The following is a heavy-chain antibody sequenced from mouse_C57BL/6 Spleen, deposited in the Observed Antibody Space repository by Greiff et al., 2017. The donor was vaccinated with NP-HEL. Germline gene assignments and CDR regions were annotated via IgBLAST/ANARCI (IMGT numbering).Heavy chain of an antibody. J-gene: IGHJ1*03. CDR1: GYSITSGYD. CDR2: ISYSGST. D-gene: IGHD2-4*01. CDR3: ARKKDYDYDDWYFDV. V-gene: IGHV3-1*01. Sequence: DVQLQESGPGMVKPSQSLSLTCTVTGYSITSGYDWHWIRHFPGNKLEWMGYISYSGSTNYKPSLKSRISITHDTSKNHFFLKLNSVTTEDTATYYCARKKDYDYDDWYFDVWGTGTTVTVSS.